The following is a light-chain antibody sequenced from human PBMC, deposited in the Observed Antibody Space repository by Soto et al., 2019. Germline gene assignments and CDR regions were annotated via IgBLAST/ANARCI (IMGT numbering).Light chain of an antibody. J-gene: IGLJ1*01. CDR2: GNS. Sequence: QSVLTLPPSVSGAPGQRVTISCTGSSSNIGAGYNEHWYQQLPGAAPKLLIYGNSNRPSGVPDRFSGSKSGTSASLAITGLQAEDEADYYCQSYDSSLSGFYVFGNGTTVTVL. CDR1: SSNIGAGYN. V-gene: IGLV1-40*01. CDR3: QSYDSSLSGFYV.